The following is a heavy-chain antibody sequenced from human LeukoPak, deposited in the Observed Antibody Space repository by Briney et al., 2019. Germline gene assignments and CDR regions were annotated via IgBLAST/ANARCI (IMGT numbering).Heavy chain of an antibody. CDR3: ARDRLVTVFDY. CDR1: GFTFSSYS. D-gene: IGHD4-23*01. CDR2: ISSSSSYI. Sequence: GGSLRLSCAASGFTFSSYSMNWVRQAPGKGLEWVSSISSSSSYIYYADSVKGRFTISRDNAKNSLYLQMNGLRAEDTAVYYCARDRLVTVFDYWGQGTLVTVSS. J-gene: IGHJ4*02. V-gene: IGHV3-21*01.